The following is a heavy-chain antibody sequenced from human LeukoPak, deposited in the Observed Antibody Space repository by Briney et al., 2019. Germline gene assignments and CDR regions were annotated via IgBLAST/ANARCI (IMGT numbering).Heavy chain of an antibody. CDR2: LYDSGNT. Sequence: PSETLSLTCIVSGASLSSDYWSWIRQSPGTGLEWIGYLYDSGNTDYNPSLKSRVSISMNTSKNQFSLNVTSVTDADTAVYYCAGRGRRYFRDWGQGTLVTVSS. CDR1: GASLSSDY. V-gene: IGHV4-59*08. CDR3: AGRGRRYFRD. J-gene: IGHJ1*01.